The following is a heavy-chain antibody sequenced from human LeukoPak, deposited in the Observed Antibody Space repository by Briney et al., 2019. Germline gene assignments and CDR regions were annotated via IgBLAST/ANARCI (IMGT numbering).Heavy chain of an antibody. V-gene: IGHV3-11*03. Sequence: GGSLRLSCAASGFTFSDYYMSWIRQAPGKGLEWVSYISSSSSYTNYADSVKGRFTISRDNAKNSLYLQMNSLRAEDTAVYYCATGYTYYDILTGYHDAFDTWGQGTMVTVSS. CDR2: ISSSSSYT. CDR1: GFTFSDYY. CDR3: ATGYTYYDILTGYHDAFDT. D-gene: IGHD3-9*01. J-gene: IGHJ3*02.